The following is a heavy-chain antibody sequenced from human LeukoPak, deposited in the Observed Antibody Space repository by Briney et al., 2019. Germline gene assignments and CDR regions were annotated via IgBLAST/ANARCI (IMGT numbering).Heavy chain of an antibody. J-gene: IGHJ6*03. Sequence: SETLSLTCTVSGGSISSGSYYWSWIRQPAGKGLEWIGRIYTSGSTNYNPSLKSRVTISVDTSKNQFSLKLSSVTAADTAVYYCARSGIAAAGPTHNYYYYYYMDVWGKGTTVTISS. CDR2: IYTSGST. CDR1: GGSISSGSYY. V-gene: IGHV4-61*02. D-gene: IGHD6-13*01. CDR3: ARSGIAAAGPTHNYYYYYYMDV.